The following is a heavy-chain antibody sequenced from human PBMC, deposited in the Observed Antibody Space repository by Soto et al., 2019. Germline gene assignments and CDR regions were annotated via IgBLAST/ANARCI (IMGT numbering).Heavy chain of an antibody. J-gene: IGHJ6*02. CDR1: GFTFSSYG. Sequence: QVQLVESGGGVVQPGRSLRLSCAASGFTFSSYGMHWVRQAPGKGLEWVAVIWYDGSNKYYADSVKGRFTISRDNSKNTLYLQMNSLRAEDTAVYYCATADGDWEDLYYYYSYGMDVWGQGTTVTVSS. V-gene: IGHV3-33*01. CDR3: ATADGDWEDLYYYYSYGMDV. D-gene: IGHD4-17*01. CDR2: IWYDGSNK.